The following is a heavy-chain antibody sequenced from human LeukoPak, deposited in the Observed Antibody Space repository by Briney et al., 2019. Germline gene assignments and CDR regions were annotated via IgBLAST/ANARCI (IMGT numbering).Heavy chain of an antibody. CDR3: ARVAAAGTGDAFDI. Sequence: PSETLSLTCTVSGGSISSYYWSWIRQPPGKGLGWIGYIYYSGSTNYNPSLKSRVTISVDTSKNQFSLKLSSVTAADTAVYYCARVAAAGTGDAFDIWGQGTMVTVSS. CDR2: IYYSGST. CDR1: GGSISSYY. D-gene: IGHD6-13*01. J-gene: IGHJ3*02. V-gene: IGHV4-59*01.